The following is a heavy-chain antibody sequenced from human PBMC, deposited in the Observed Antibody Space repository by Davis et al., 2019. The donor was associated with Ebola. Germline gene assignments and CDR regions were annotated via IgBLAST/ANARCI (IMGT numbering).Heavy chain of an antibody. CDR1: GYIFTNYW. CDR2: IYPGDSDT. Sequence: GASLKISCNGSGYIFTNYWLGWVRQMPGKGLEWMGIIYPGDSDTRYSPSFQGQVTISADKSISTAYLQWSSLKASDTAMYYCARMYSGRYYFSYWGQGTLVTVSS. CDR3: ARMYSGRYYFSY. J-gene: IGHJ4*02. V-gene: IGHV5-51*01. D-gene: IGHD1-26*01.